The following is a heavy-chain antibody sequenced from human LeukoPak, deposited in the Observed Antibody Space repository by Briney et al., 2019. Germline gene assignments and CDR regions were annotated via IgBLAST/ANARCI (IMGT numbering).Heavy chain of an antibody. J-gene: IGHJ4*02. CDR1: GGSISTYY. Sequence: SETLSLTCTLSGGSISTYYWGWIRQPPGKGLEWIGYIYHSGSTDYNPSLKRRVAISVDTSKKQFSLKMSSVTAADTAVYYCARGGGYASPIGYWGQGALVTVSS. D-gene: IGHD5-12*01. V-gene: IGHV4-59*01. CDR3: ARGGGYASPIGY. CDR2: IYHSGST.